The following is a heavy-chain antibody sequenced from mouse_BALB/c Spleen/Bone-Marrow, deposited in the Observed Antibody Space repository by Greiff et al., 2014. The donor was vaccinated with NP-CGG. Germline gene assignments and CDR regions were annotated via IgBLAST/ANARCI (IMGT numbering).Heavy chain of an antibody. CDR3: ARGGYYGTSLYWYFDV. J-gene: IGHJ1*01. V-gene: IGHV1-14*01. CDR1: GYTFTSYV. CDR2: INPYNDGT. D-gene: IGHD1-1*01. Sequence: EVQLQQSGPELVKPGASVKMSCKASGYTFTSYVIHWVKQKPGQGLEWFGYINPYNDGTKYNEKFKGKATLTSDKSSSTAYMELSSLTSEDSAVYYCARGGYYGTSLYWYFDVWGAGTTVTVSS.